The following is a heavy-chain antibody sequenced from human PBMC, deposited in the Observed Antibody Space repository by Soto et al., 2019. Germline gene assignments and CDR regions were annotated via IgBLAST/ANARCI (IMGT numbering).Heavy chain of an antibody. CDR1: GYSFTSYW. D-gene: IGHD2-15*01. J-gene: IGHJ4*02. CDR2: IDPSDSYT. V-gene: IGHV5-10-1*01. Sequence: GESLKISCKGSGYSFTSYWISWVRQMPGKGLEWMGRIDPSDSYTNYSPSFQGHVTISADKSISTAYLQWSSLKASDTAMYYCRSPGVVATPFAYGGQGTLVTSP. CDR3: RSPGVVATPFAY.